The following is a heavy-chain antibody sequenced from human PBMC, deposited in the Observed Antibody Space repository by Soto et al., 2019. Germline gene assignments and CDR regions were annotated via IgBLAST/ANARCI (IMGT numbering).Heavy chain of an antibody. CDR3: ARSPRGYRVDY. J-gene: IGHJ4*02. Sequence: GGSLRLSCAASGFTFSSYGMHWVRQAPGKGLEWVAVIWYDGSNKYYADSVKGRFTISRDNSKNTLYLQMNSLRAEDTAVYYCARSPRGYRVDYWGQGTLVTVSS. V-gene: IGHV3-33*01. CDR2: IWYDGSNK. D-gene: IGHD6-13*01. CDR1: GFTFSSYG.